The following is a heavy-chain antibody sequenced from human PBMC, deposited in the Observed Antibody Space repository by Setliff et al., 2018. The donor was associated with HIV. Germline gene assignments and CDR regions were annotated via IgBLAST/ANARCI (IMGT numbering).Heavy chain of an antibody. V-gene: IGHV4-34*01. CDR2: INHSGST. Sequence: SETLSLTCAVYGGSFSGYYWSWIRQPPGKGLEWIGEINHSGSTNYNPSLKSRVTISVDTSKNQFSLKLSSVTAADTAVYYCARSRSSYYDILTGYRYYFDYWGQGTLVTVSS. D-gene: IGHD3-9*01. J-gene: IGHJ4*02. CDR1: GGSFSGYY. CDR3: ARSRSSYYDILTGYRYYFDY.